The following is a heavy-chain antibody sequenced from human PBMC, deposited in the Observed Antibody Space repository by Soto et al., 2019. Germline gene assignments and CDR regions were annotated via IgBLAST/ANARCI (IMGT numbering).Heavy chain of an antibody. D-gene: IGHD1-26*01. V-gene: IGHV4-31*03. J-gene: IGHJ4*02. CDR1: GGSISSGGYY. CDR2: IYYSGST. Sequence: SETLSLTCTVSGGSISSGGYYWSWIRQHPGKGLEWIGYIYYSGSTYYNPSLKSRVTISVDTSKNQFSLKLSSVTAADTAVYYCARSQAGSSPWVFDYWGQGTLVT. CDR3: ARSQAGSSPWVFDY.